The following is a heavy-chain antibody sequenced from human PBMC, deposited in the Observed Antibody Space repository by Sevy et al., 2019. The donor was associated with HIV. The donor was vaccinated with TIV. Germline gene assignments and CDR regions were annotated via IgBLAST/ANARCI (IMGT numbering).Heavy chain of an antibody. CDR2: ISAYNGNT. D-gene: IGHD3-10*01. V-gene: IGHV1-18*01. CDR1: GYTFISYA. J-gene: IGHJ4*02. Sequence: ASVMVSCKASGYTFISYAINWVRQAPGQGLEWMGWISAYNGNTNYAQKLQGRVTMTTDTSSSTAYMELRSLRSDDTAVYYCARSYGSGNYYGYWGQGTLVTVSS. CDR3: ARSYGSGNYYGY.